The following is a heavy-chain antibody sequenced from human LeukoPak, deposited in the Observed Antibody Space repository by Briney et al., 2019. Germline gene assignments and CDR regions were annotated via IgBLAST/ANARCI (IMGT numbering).Heavy chain of an antibody. D-gene: IGHD3-16*02. CDR3: ARGGSRRLGELSLYRY. V-gene: IGHV4-34*01. CDR2: INHSGST. CDR1: GGSFSGYY. J-gene: IGHJ4*02. Sequence: SETLSLTCAVHGGSFSGYYWCWIRQPPGKGLEWIGEINHSGSTNYNPSLKSRVTISVDTSKNQFSLKLSSVTAADTAVYYCARGGSRRLGELSLYRYWGQGTLVTVSS.